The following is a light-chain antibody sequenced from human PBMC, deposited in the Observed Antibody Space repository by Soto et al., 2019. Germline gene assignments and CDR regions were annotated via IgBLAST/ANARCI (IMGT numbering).Light chain of an antibody. CDR2: DAS. Sequence: DIKMTQSPSTLSASVGDRVTITCRASQSISSWLAWYQQKPGKAPKVLIYDASSLESGVPSRFSGRGSETEFTLTISSLQADDFATYYCQQYKTFSWTFGQGTKVDIK. V-gene: IGKV1-5*01. CDR1: QSISSW. J-gene: IGKJ1*01. CDR3: QQYKTFSWT.